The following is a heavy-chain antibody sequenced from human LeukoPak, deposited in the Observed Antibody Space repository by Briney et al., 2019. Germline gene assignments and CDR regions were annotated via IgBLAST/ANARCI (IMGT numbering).Heavy chain of an antibody. CDR3: AREEGYYDSSGYISYFDY. V-gene: IGHV1-69*04. CDR1: GGTFSSYA. D-gene: IGHD3-22*01. J-gene: IGHJ4*02. Sequence: SVKVSCKASGGTFSSYAISWVRQAPGQGLEWMGRIIPILGIANYAQKFQGRVTITADKSTSTAYMELSGLRSEDTAVYYCAREEGYYDSSGYISYFDYWGQGTLVTVSS. CDR2: IIPILGIA.